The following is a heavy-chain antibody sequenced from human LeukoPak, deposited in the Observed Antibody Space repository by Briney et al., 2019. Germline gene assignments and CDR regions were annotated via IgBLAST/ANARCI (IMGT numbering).Heavy chain of an antibody. CDR1: GDSISSGGYH. Sequence: SQTLSLTCTVSGDSISSGGYHWTWIHQHPGKGLERIGYISYSGSTYYSPSLKSRVNISMDTSKNQFSLSLTSVTAADTAVYYCARDYGDYFRWFDPWGQGTLVTVSS. J-gene: IGHJ5*02. CDR3: ARDYGDYFRWFDP. D-gene: IGHD4-17*01. V-gene: IGHV4-31*03. CDR2: ISYSGST.